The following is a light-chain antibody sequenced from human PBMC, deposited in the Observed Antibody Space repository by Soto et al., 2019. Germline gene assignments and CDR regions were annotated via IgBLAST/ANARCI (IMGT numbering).Light chain of an antibody. CDR2: GAS. CDR1: QSVNSR. J-gene: IGKJ3*01. V-gene: IGKV3-20*01. Sequence: EIVLTQSPCTLSLSPGERATLSCRASQSVNSRLAWYQHKPGQAPRLLIYGASSRATGIPDRFSGSGSGTDFTLTISRLEPEDFSVYYCHQYGTAPLTFGPGTKVDI. CDR3: HQYGTAPLT.